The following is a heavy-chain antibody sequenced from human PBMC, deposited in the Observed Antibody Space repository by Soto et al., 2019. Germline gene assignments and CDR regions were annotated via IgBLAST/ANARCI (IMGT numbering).Heavy chain of an antibody. V-gene: IGHV3-48*03. CDR3: ARDPTYYYDSPGYYFDF. CDR1: GFPFSSFE. Sequence: GGSLRLSCEASGFPFSSFEMNWVRQAPGKGLEWISYISSSGNTMYYADSVEGRFTVSRDNVKNSLYLQIDSLRAEDTAIYYCARDPTYYYDSPGYYFDFWGQGTLVTVSS. J-gene: IGHJ4*02. D-gene: IGHD3-22*01. CDR2: ISSSGNTM.